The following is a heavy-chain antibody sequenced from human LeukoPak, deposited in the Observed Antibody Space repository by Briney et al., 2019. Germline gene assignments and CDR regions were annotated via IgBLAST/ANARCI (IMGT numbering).Heavy chain of an antibody. D-gene: IGHD3-10*01. J-gene: IGHJ4*02. CDR3: ASLRRRGSTYGYSDY. V-gene: IGHV4-39*01. CDR1: GGSITRSDYY. CDR2: ISYSGST. Sequence: AETLSLTCTVSGGSITRSDYYWGWIRQPPEKGLEWIGSISYSGSTYYNTSLRSRLTISVDTSKNQFSLKLNSVTATDTSVYYCASLRRRGSTYGYSDYWGQGTQVTVSS.